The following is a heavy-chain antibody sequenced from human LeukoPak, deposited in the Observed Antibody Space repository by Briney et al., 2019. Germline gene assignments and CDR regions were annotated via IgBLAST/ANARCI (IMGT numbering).Heavy chain of an antibody. J-gene: IGHJ4*02. V-gene: IGHV4-34*01. Sequence: SETLSLTCAVYGGSFSGNYWSWIRQPRGKGLEWIGEINHSGSTNYNPSLKSRVTISVDTSKNHFSLNLRSVTAADTAVYYCARRSYNSPFRYWGQGTPVTVSS. CDR3: ARRSYNSPFRY. CDR2: INHSGST. CDR1: GGSFSGNY. D-gene: IGHD5-24*01.